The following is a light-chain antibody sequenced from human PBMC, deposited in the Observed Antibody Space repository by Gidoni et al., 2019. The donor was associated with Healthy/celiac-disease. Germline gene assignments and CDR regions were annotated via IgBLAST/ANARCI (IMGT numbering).Light chain of an antibody. Sequence: EIVLTQSPGTLSLSPGERATLSCRASQSVSSSYLAWYQQKPGQAPRLLIYGASSRATGIPDTFSGSGSGTDFTLTISRLEPEDFAVYYCQQYGNSPPLTFGGGTKVELK. CDR1: QSVSSSY. CDR2: GAS. V-gene: IGKV3-20*01. J-gene: IGKJ4*01. CDR3: QQYGNSPPLT.